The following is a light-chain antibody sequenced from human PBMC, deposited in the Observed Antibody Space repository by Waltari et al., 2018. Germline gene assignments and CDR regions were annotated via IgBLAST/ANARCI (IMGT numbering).Light chain of an antibody. CDR1: HSLVHSDGNTS. CDR2: KVS. V-gene: IGKV2-30*02. J-gene: IGKJ5*01. CDR3: MQGTHWPIT. Sequence: DVVMTQSPLSLPVTLGQPASIPCRSSHSLVHSDGNTSLNWFQQRPGQSPRRLIYKVSNRDSGVPDRFSGSGSGTDFTLKISRVEAEDVGVYYCMQGTHWPITFGQGTRLEIK.